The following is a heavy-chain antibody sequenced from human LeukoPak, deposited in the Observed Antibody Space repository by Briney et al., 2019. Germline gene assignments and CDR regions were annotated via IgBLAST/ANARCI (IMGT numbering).Heavy chain of an antibody. D-gene: IGHD2-2*01. J-gene: IGHJ5*02. CDR1: GFTFSSYS. Sequence: PGGSLRLSCAGSGFTFSSYSMNWVRQAPEKGLEWVSYISSSGSTIYYAASVKGRFTISRDNAKNSLYLQMNSLRAEDSAVYDCARRGSYCSSTSCYRWFGPWGQGTLVTVSS. V-gene: IGHV3-48*04. CDR3: ARRGSYCSSTSCYRWFGP. CDR2: ISSSGSTI.